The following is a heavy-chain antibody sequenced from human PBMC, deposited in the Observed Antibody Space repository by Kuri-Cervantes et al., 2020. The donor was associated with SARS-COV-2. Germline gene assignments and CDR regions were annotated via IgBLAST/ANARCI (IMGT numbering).Heavy chain of an antibody. CDR3: ARGEVEVVVAATPHYFDY. V-gene: IGHV1-18*01. J-gene: IGHJ4*02. Sequence: ASVKVSCKASGYTFTSYGISWVRQAPGQGLEWMGWISAYNGNTSYAQKLQGRVTMTTDTSTSTAYMELRSLRSDDTAVYYCARGEVEVVVAATPHYFDYWGQGTLVTVSS. D-gene: IGHD2-15*01. CDR1: GYTFTSYG. CDR2: ISAYNGNT.